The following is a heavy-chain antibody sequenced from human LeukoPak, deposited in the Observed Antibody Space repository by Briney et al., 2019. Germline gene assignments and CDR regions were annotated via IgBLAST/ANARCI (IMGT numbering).Heavy chain of an antibody. J-gene: IGHJ4*02. D-gene: IGHD2-2*01. Sequence: GGSLRLSCAASGFTVSSNYMSWVRQAPGKGLKWVSVIYSGDNTDYADSVKGRFTISRDNSKNTLYLHMNSLRAEDTGVYYCARDWGYCSSTSCHVFDYWGQGTLVTVSS. V-gene: IGHV3-53*01. CDR3: ARDWGYCSSTSCHVFDY. CDR1: GFTVSSNY. CDR2: IYSGDNT.